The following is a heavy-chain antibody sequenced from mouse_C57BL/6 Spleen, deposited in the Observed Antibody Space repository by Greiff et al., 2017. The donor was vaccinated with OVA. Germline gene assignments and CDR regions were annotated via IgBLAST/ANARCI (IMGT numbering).Heavy chain of an antibody. CDR1: GFSLTSYG. D-gene: IGHD1-1*01. CDR2: IWSDGST. J-gene: IGHJ1*03. CDR3: ARHVRDYGSSYNWYFDV. Sequence: VQGVESGPGLVAPSQSLSITCTVSGFSLTSYGVHWVRQPPGKGLEWLVVIWSDGSTTYNSALNSRLSISKDNSKSQVFLKMNSLQTDDTAMYYCARHVRDYGSSYNWYFDVWGTGTTVTVSS. V-gene: IGHV2-6-1*01.